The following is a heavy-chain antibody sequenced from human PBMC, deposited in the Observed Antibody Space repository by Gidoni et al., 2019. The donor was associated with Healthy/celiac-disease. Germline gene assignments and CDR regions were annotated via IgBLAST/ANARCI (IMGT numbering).Heavy chain of an antibody. D-gene: IGHD5-12*01. CDR1: RFTFSNAG. J-gene: IGHJ4*02. Sequence: EVQLVESGGCLVKPGGALKPSCAASRFTFSNAGMSWVRQAPGNGLEWVGRIKSKTDGGTTDYAAPVKGRFTISRDESKNTLYLQMNSLKTEDTAVYYCTTPKEMATMYYFDYWGQGTLVTVSS. CDR3: TTPKEMATMYYFDY. V-gene: IGHV3-15*01. CDR2: IKSKTDGGTT.